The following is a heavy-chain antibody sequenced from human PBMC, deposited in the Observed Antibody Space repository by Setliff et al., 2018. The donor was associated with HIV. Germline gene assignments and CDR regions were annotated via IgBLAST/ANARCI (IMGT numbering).Heavy chain of an antibody. J-gene: IGHJ4*02. CDR2: ISDSSSTI. CDR3: ARDSGSTWYASSRSDY. CDR1: GFTFSDYY. V-gene: IGHV3-11*04. Sequence: GGSLRLSCAASGFTFSDYYMSWIRQAPGKGLEWVSYISDSSSTIYYAGSVRGRFTISRDNARNSLYLQMNSLRAEDTAVYYCARDSGSTWYASSRSDYWGQGTLVTVSS. D-gene: IGHD6-13*01.